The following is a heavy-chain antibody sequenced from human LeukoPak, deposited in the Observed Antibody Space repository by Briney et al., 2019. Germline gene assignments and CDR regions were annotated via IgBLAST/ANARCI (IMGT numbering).Heavy chain of an antibody. J-gene: IGHJ4*02. CDR1: GFTFSSYS. V-gene: IGHV3-21*01. CDR3: AKDMIVVVITPSGVDY. D-gene: IGHD3-22*01. Sequence: GGSLRLSCAASGFTFSSYSMNWVRQAPGKGLEWVSSISSSSSYIYYADSVKGRFTISRDNAKNSLYLQMNSLRAEDTAVYYCAKDMIVVVITPSGVDYWGQGTLVTVSS. CDR2: ISSSSSYI.